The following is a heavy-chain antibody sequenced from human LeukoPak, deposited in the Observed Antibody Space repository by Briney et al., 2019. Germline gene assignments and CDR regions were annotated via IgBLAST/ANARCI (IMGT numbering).Heavy chain of an antibody. V-gene: IGHV4-59*08. CDR1: GGSIRSYY. D-gene: IGHD3-10*01. CDR3: ARHGGSGSYYNWFDP. CDR2: MYYSGST. J-gene: IGHJ5*02. Sequence: SETLSLTCTVSGGSIRSYYWSWIRQPPEKGLEWIGYMYYSGSTNYNPSLKSRITISVDRSKNQFSLKLSSVTAADTAVYYCARHGGSGSYYNWFDPWGQGTLVTVSS.